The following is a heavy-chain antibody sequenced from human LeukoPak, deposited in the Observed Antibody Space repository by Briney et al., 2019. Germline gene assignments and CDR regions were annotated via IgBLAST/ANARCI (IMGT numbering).Heavy chain of an antibody. CDR1: GYTFTSYG. J-gene: IGHJ3*02. CDR2: ISAYNGNT. D-gene: IGHD3-10*01. CDR3: ARVDGWFGELLSGAFDI. Sequence: ASVKVSCKASGYTFTSYGISWVRQAPGQGLEWMGWISAYNGNTNYAQKLQGRVTMTTDTSTSTAYMEPRSLRSDDTAVYYCARVDGWFGELLSGAFDIWGQGTIVTVSS. V-gene: IGHV1-18*01.